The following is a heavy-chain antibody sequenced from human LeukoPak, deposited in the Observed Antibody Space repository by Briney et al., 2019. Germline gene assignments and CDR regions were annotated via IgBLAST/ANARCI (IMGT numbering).Heavy chain of an antibody. D-gene: IGHD4-17*01. Sequence: GGSLRLSCAASGFTFSSYWMSWVRQAPGKGLEWVANIKQDGSEKYYVDSVKGRFTISRDNAKNSLYLQMNSLRAEDTAVYYCARGIFDYGDHYFDYWGQGTLVTVSS. CDR1: GFTFSSYW. CDR3: ARGIFDYGDHYFDY. CDR2: IKQDGSEK. V-gene: IGHV3-7*01. J-gene: IGHJ4*02.